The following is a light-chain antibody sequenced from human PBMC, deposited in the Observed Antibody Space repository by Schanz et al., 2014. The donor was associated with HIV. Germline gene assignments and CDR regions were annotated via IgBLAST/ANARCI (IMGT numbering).Light chain of an antibody. CDR3: SSYAGSNFYV. J-gene: IGLJ1*01. CDR1: NSDISTYNY. V-gene: IGLV2-8*01. CDR2: DVN. Sequence: QSALTQPPSASGSPGQSITISCTGLNSDISTYNYVSWYQQNPGKAPNLIIYDVNKRPSAVPDRFSGSRSGNTASLTVSGLQAEDEGDYYCSSYAGSNFYVFGTGTKLTVL.